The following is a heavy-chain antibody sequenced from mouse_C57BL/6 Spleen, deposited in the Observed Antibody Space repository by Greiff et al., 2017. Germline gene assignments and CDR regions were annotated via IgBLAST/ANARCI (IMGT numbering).Heavy chain of an antibody. V-gene: IGHV5-9-1*02. CDR2: ISSGGDYI. J-gene: IGHJ4*01. Sequence: EVKLVESGEGLVKPGGSLKLSCAASGFTFSSYAMSWVRQTPEKRLEWVAYISSGGDYIYYADNVKGRFTISRDNARNTMYLQMSSLKSEDTAMYYCTRGGYYYGSSYLMDYWGQGTSVTVSS. D-gene: IGHD1-1*01. CDR3: TRGGYYYGSSYLMDY. CDR1: GFTFSSYA.